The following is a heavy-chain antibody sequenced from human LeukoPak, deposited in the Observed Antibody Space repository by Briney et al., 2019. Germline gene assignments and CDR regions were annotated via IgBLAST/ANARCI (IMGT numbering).Heavy chain of an antibody. CDR3: ARSPFYNYGMDV. CDR2: IYRGGST. V-gene: IGHV3-66*01. J-gene: IGHJ6*02. Sequence: PGGSLRLSCAASGFTVSSNYMSWVRRAPGKGLEWVSVIYRGGSTYYGDSVKGRFSISRDISKNTLYLQMSSLRAEDTAVYHCARSPFYNYGMDVWGQGTTVTVSS. CDR1: GFTVSSNY.